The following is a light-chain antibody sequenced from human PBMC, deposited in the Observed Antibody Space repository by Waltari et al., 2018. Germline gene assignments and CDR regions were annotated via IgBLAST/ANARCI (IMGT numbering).Light chain of an antibody. V-gene: IGLV4-69*01. Sequence: QVVLTQSPSASASLGASVKLTCTLSSGHSNYAIAWHQQQPEKGPRYLMKVNSDGSHSRGDGIPDRFSGSRSGAERYLTISRLQSEDEADYYCQAWGTGTKREFGGGTKLTVL. CDR2: VNSDGSH. J-gene: IGLJ2*01. CDR3: QAWGTGTKRE. CDR1: SGHSNYA.